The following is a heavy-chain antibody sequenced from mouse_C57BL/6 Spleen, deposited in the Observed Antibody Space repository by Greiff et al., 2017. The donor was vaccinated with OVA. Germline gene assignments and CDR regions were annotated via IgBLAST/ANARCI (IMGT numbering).Heavy chain of an antibody. V-gene: IGHV1-72*01. J-gene: IGHJ4*01. CDR2: IDPNSGGT. D-gene: IGHD2-1*01. CDR3: ARWDGNPFYYAMDY. CDR1: GYTFTSYW. Sequence: QVQLKQPGAELVKPGASVKLSCKASGYTFTSYWMHWVKQRPGRGLEWIGRIDPNSGGTKYNEKFKSKATLTVDKPSSTAYMQLSSLTSEDSAVYYCARWDGNPFYYAMDYWGQGTSVTVSS.